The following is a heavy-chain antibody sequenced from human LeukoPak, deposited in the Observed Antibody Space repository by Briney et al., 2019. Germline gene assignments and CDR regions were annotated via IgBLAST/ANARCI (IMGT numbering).Heavy chain of an antibody. CDR1: GGTFSSYA. V-gene: IGHV1-69*05. Sequence: ASVKVSCKASGGTFSSYAISWVRQAPGQGLEWMGGIIPIFGTANYAQKFQGRVTITRNTSISTAYMELSSLRSEDTAVYYCARGPYGSGSYYKDAFDIWGQGTMVTVSS. D-gene: IGHD3-10*01. J-gene: IGHJ3*02. CDR3: ARGPYGSGSYYKDAFDI. CDR2: IIPIFGTA.